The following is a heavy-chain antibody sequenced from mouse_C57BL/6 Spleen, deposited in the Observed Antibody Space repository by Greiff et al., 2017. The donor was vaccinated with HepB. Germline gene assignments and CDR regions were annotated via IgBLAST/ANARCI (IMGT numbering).Heavy chain of an antibody. V-gene: IGHV1-74*01. CDR1: GYTFTSYW. CDR3: EAIYYDYGRDYFDY. J-gene: IGHJ2*01. Sequence: VQLQQPGAELVKPGASVKVSCKASGYTFTSYWMHWVKQRPGQGLEWIGRIDPSDSDTNYNQKFKGKATLTVDKSSSTAYMQLSSLTSTDSAVYYCEAIYYDYGRDYFDYWGQGTTLTVSS. D-gene: IGHD2-4*01. CDR2: IDPSDSDT.